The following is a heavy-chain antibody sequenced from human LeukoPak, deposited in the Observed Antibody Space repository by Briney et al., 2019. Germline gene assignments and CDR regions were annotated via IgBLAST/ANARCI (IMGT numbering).Heavy chain of an antibody. V-gene: IGHV1-8*01. CDR3: ARRRSSGWSKGNWFDP. D-gene: IGHD6-19*01. J-gene: IGHJ5*02. CDR1: GYTFTSYD. Sequence: ASVKISCKASGYTFTSYDINWVRQATGQGLEWMGWMNPNSGNTGYAQKFQGRVTMTRNTSISTAYMELSSLRSEDTAVYYCARRRSSGWSKGNWFDPWGQGTVVTVSS. CDR2: MNPNSGNT.